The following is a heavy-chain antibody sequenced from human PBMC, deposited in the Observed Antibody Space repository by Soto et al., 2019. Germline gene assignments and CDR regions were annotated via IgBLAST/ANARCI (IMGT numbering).Heavy chain of an antibody. J-gene: IGHJ1*01. V-gene: IGHV1-46*03. D-gene: IGHD6-13*01. CDR3: ARDLAPYSSTSGLQC. Sequence: QVQLVQSGAEVKKPGASVKVSCTASGDTFTSYYMHWVRQAPGQGLEWVGKINPTGRSTSYAQKFQGRVTMTRETSTSPGSMELSSLGSEDPGVYLCARDLAPYSSTSGLQCWGPGTLVTVSS. CDR2: INPTGRST. CDR1: GDTFTSYY.